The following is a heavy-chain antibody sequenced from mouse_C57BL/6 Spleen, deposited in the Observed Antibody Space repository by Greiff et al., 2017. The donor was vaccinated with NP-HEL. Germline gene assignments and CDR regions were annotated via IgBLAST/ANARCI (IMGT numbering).Heavy chain of an antibody. J-gene: IGHJ4*01. CDR3: ARGPPDAMDY. CDR1: GYSITSGYY. V-gene: IGHV3-6*01. Sequence: VQLKESGPGLVKPSQSLSLTCSVTGYSITSGYYWNWIRQFPGNKLEWMGYISYDGSNNYNPSLKNRISITRDTSKNQFFLKLNSVTTEDTATYYCARGPPDAMDYWGQGTSVTVSS. CDR2: ISYDGSN.